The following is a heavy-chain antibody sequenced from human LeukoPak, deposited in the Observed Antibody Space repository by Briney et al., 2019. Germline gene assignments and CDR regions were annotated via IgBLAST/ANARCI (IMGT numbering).Heavy chain of an antibody. Sequence: SETLSLTCTVPGGSISSYYWSWIRQPPGKGLEWIGYIYYGGSTNYNPSLKSRVTISVDTSKNQFSLKLSSVTAADTAVYYCARTVVAAHNWFDPWGQGTLVTVSS. CDR3: ARTVVAAHNWFDP. J-gene: IGHJ5*02. V-gene: IGHV4-59*01. D-gene: IGHD4-23*01. CDR2: IYYGGST. CDR1: GGSISSYY.